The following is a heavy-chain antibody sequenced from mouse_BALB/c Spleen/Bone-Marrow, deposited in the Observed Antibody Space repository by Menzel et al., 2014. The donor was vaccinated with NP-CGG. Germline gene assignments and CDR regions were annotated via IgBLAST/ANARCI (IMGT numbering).Heavy chain of an antibody. CDR1: GYSITSGYY. D-gene: IGHD2-14*01. Sequence: EVQLQQSGPGLVKPSQSLSLTCSVTGYSITSGYYWNWIRQFPGNKLEWMGYISYDGSNNYNPSLKNRISITRDTSKNQFFLKLNSVTTEDTATYYCAGYDEARFAYWGQGTLVTVSA. V-gene: IGHV3-6*02. J-gene: IGHJ3*01. CDR2: ISYDGSN. CDR3: AGYDEARFAY.